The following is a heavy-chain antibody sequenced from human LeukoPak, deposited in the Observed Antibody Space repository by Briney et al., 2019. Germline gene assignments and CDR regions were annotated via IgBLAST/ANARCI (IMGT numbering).Heavy chain of an antibody. J-gene: IGHJ4*02. Sequence: PSETLSLTCAVYGGSFSGYYWSWIRQPPGKGLEWIGEINHSGSTNYNPSLKSRVTISVDTSKNQFSLKLSSVTAADTAVYYCARRGFYGGNSGPFGYWGQGTLVTVSS. CDR3: ARRGFYGGNSGPFGY. CDR2: INHSGST. D-gene: IGHD4-23*01. CDR1: GGSFSGYY. V-gene: IGHV4-34*01.